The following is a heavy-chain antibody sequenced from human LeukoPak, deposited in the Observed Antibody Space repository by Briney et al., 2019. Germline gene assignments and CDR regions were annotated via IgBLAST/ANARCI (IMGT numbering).Heavy chain of an antibody. CDR1: GFTVSSNY. D-gene: IGHD4-17*01. V-gene: IGHV3-66*01. J-gene: IGHJ6*02. Sequence: GGSLRLSCAASGFTVSSNYMSWVRQAPGKGLEWVSVIYSGGSTYYADSVKGRFTISRDNSKNTLYLQMNSLRAEDTAVYYCAKGFDYGDYAGMDVWGQGTTVTVSS. CDR2: IYSGGST. CDR3: AKGFDYGDYAGMDV.